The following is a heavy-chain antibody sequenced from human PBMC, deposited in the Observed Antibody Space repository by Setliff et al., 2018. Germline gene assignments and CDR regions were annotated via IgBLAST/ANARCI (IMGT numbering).Heavy chain of an antibody. CDR1: GFTFNKYW. CDR3: TTDTCCGDPVYYHYGMDV. V-gene: IGHV3-15*01. CDR2: IKSKTDGGTA. Sequence: PGGSLRLSCAASGFTFNKYWMTWVRQAPGKGLEWVGHIKSKTDGGTADYGASVKGRFTISRDDSENTVFLQMNSLRIEDTGVYYCTTDTCCGDPVYYHYGMDVWGQGTTVTVSS. D-gene: IGHD2-21*02. J-gene: IGHJ6*02.